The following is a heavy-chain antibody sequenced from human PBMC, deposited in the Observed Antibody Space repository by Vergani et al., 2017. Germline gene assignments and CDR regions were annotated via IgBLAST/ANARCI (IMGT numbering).Heavy chain of an antibody. D-gene: IGHD2-2*02. Sequence: QVQLQESGPGLVKPPGTLSLTCAVSGDSISSNNCWTWVRQPPGKGLEWIGEICHTEDTKYSPSLKSRVTVSVDESRNLVSLRLNSVTAADTAVYYCATIGYMRWGYYFDYWLEGILVTVSS. CDR2: ICHTEDT. CDR1: GDSISSNNC. CDR3: ATIGYMRWGYYFDY. V-gene: IGHV4-4*03. J-gene: IGHJ4*02.